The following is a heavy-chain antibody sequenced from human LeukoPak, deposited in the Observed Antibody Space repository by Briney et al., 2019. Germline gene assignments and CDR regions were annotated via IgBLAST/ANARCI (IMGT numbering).Heavy chain of an antibody. CDR1: GFTFSSYW. CDR3: ARVTPLNWFDP. J-gene: IGHJ5*02. V-gene: IGHV3-74*01. CDR2: INSDGSST. Sequence: PGGSLRLSCAASGFTFSSYWMHWVRQAPGKGLVWVSRINSDGSSTSYADSVKGRFAISRDNAKNTLYLQMNSLRAEDTAVYYCARVTPLNWFDPWGQGTLVTVSS.